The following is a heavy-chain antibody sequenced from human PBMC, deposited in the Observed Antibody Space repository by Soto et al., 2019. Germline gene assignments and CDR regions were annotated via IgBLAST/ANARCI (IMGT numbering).Heavy chain of an antibody. Sequence: QVQLVESGGGVVQPGRSLRLSCAASGFTFSSYGMHWVRQAPGKGLEWVAVISYDGSNKYYADSVKGRFTISRDNSKNTLYLQMNSLRAEDTAVYYCAKTYYDILTGSAFDFWGQGTMVTVSS. CDR1: GFTFSSYG. CDR2: ISYDGSNK. CDR3: AKTYYDILTGSAFDF. D-gene: IGHD3-9*01. V-gene: IGHV3-30*18. J-gene: IGHJ3*01.